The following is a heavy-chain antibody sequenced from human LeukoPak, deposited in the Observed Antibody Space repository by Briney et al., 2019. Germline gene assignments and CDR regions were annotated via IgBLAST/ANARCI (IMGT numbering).Heavy chain of an antibody. CDR2: IYPGDSDT. Sequence: LGESLKISCKGSGYSFTSYWIGWVRQMPGKGLEWMGIIYPGDSDTRYSPSFQGQVIISADKSISTAYLQWSSLKASDTAMYYCARRGLAYCGGDCYSDWFDPWGQGTLVTVSS. D-gene: IGHD2-21*02. CDR1: GYSFTSYW. V-gene: IGHV5-51*01. CDR3: ARRGLAYCGGDCYSDWFDP. J-gene: IGHJ5*02.